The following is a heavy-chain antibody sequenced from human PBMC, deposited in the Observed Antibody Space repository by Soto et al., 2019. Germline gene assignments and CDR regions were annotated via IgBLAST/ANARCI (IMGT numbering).Heavy chain of an antibody. V-gene: IGHV3-30-3*01. CDR2: ISYDGSNK. CDR1: GLTFSSYA. D-gene: IGHD3-10*01. Sequence: PGGSLRLSCAASGLTFSSYAMHWVRQAPGKGLEWVAVISYDGSNKYYADSVKGRFSVSRDSSTNRLYLQMNSLKAEDTAVYYCVRAMAVLHLFLSGSFFGFWGRGTLVTVSS. CDR3: VRAMAVLHLFLSGSFFGF. J-gene: IGHJ4*02.